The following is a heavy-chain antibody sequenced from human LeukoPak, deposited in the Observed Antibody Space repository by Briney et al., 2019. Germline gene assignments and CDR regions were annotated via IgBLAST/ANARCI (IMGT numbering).Heavy chain of an antibody. Sequence: PGGSLRLSCAASGFTVSSNYMSWVRQAPGKGLEWVSYISSNSFTSGSTTIYYADSVKGRFTISRDNAKNSLYLQMNSLGDEDTTVYYCAKVELGIKVGAFDIWGQGTMVTVSS. D-gene: IGHD7-27*01. CDR3: AKVELGIKVGAFDI. V-gene: IGHV3-48*02. CDR1: GFTVSSNY. CDR2: ISSNSFTSGSTTI. J-gene: IGHJ3*02.